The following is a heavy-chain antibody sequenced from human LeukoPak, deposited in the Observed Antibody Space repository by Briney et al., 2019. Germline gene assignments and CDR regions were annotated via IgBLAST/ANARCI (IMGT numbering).Heavy chain of an antibody. J-gene: IGHJ4*02. CDR3: AKVLAIGSVFGEPKYYFDY. V-gene: IGHV3-21*01. Sequence: KPGGSLRLSCAASGFTFSSYSMNWVRQAPGKGLEWVSSIDPSSTYIYYADSVKGRFTISRDNAQNSLYLQMNSLRAEDTAVYYCAKVLAIGSVFGEPKYYFDYWGQGTLVTVSS. CDR1: GFTFSSYS. D-gene: IGHD3-10*02. CDR2: IDPSSTYI.